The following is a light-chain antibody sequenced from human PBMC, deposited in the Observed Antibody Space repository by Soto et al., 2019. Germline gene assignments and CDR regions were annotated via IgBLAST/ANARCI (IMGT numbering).Light chain of an antibody. V-gene: IGKV1-39*01. CDR3: QQLNSYPLT. CDR2: AAS. CDR1: QGISTY. J-gene: IGKJ5*01. Sequence: DIQMTQSPSSLSESAGDRVTITCRASQGISTYLNWYQQKPGKAPKLLIYAASSLQSGVPSRFSGSGSGTDFTLTISSLQPEDFATYFCQQLNSYPLTFGQGTRLEIK.